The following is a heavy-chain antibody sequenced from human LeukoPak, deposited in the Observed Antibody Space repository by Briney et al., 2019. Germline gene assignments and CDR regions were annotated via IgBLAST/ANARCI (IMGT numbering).Heavy chain of an antibody. V-gene: IGHV4-34*01. J-gene: IGHJ4*02. CDR3: ARGPGLGATSH. D-gene: IGHD1-26*01. CDR1: GGSFSNYF. CDR2: ITHSASI. Sequence: SETLSLTCGVYGGSFSNYFWTWIRQSPGKGLEWIGEITHSASINYNPSLKSRLTISVDTSKNHFSLKLSSVTAADTAVCYCARGPGLGATSHWGQGTLVTVSS.